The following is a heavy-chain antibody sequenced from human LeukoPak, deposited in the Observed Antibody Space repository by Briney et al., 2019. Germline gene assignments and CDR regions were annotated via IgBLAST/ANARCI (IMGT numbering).Heavy chain of an antibody. D-gene: IGHD5-18*01. Sequence: SETLSLTCAVYGGSFSGYYWSWIRQPPGKGLEWIGEIKHSGSTNYNPSPKSRVTISVDTSKNQFSLKLSSVTAADTAVYYCARVRRGYSYGTRWYFDLWGRGTLVTVSS. J-gene: IGHJ2*01. CDR3: ARVRRGYSYGTRWYFDL. V-gene: IGHV4-34*01. CDR2: IKHSGST. CDR1: GGSFSGYY.